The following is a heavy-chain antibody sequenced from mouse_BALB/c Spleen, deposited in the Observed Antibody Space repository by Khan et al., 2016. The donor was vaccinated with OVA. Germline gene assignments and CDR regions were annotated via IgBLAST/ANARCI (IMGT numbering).Heavy chain of an antibody. J-gene: IGHJ2*01. CDR3: TRSYDSYYFDY. D-gene: IGHD2-4*01. CDR1: GYSFTSYW. V-gene: IGHV1-5*01. CDR2: IYPGISDT. Sequence: VQLQQSGTVLARPGASVKMSCKASGYSFTSYWMHWVKQRPGLGLEWIGAIYPGISDTRYNQKFMGKAKLTAVTSATTAYMELSSLTNEDSAVYYCTRSYDSYYFDYWGQGTLLTVSS.